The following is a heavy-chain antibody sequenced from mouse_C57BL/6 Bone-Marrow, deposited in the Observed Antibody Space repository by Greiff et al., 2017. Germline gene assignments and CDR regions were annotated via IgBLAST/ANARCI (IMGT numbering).Heavy chain of an antibody. Sequence: VQLQQPGAELVRPGASVTLSCKASGYTFTDYEMHWVKQTPVHGLEWIGAIDPETGGTAYNQKFKGKAILTADKSSSTAYMELRSLTSEDSAVYYCTRGPRFAYWGQGTLVTVSA. CDR3: TRGPRFAY. J-gene: IGHJ3*01. CDR1: GYTFTDYE. V-gene: IGHV1-15*01. CDR2: IDPETGGT.